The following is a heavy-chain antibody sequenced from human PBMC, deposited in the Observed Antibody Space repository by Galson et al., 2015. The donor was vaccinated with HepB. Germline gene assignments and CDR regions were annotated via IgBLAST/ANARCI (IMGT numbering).Heavy chain of an antibody. D-gene: IGHD3-10*01. CDR3: ANPTWAHFWFPFDY. Sequence: SLRLSCAASGFTFSLYSMHWVRQLPDKSLQWVAGMSYDGNKIYYADSVKGRFTIFRDNSKSTFYLQMNSLKTEDTAVYYCANPTWAHFWFPFDYWGQGVLVTVSS. CDR1: GFTFSLYS. CDR2: MSYDGNKI. J-gene: IGHJ4*02. V-gene: IGHV3-30*01.